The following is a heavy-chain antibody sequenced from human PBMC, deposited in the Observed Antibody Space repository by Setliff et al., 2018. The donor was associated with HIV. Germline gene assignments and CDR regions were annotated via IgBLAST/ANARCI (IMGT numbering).Heavy chain of an antibody. CDR3: ARGMIRGAIITEFDS. J-gene: IGHJ4*02. CDR1: GYPFKSYP. D-gene: IGHD3-10*01. V-gene: IGHV1-3*01. CDR2: INGGNGHT. Sequence: GASVKVSCKTSGYPFKSYPMHWVRQAPGQRLEWMGWINGGNGHTKSSERFQGRVTFSRDSSASTAQMELSSLTSEDTAVYFCARGMIRGAIITEFDSWGQGTLVTVSS.